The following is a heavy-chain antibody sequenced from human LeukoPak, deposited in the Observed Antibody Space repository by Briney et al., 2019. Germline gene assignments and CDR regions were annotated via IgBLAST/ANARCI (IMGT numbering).Heavy chain of an antibody. V-gene: IGHV4-34*01. CDR1: GGSFGGYY. CDR3: ARRPKYYCDSSGYFTDY. CDR2: INHSGST. J-gene: IGHJ4*02. D-gene: IGHD3-22*01. Sequence: SETLSLTCAVYGGSFGGYYWSWIRQPPGKGLEWIGEINHSGSTNYNPSLKSRVTISVDTSKNQFSLKLSSVTAADTAVYYCARRPKYYCDSSGYFTDYWGQGTLVTVSS.